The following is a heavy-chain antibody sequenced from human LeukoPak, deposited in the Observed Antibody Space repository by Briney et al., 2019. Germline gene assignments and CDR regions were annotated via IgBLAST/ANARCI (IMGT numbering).Heavy chain of an antibody. J-gene: IGHJ1*01. CDR3: AREPRDDIAAAGTLLFPH. V-gene: IGHV1-2*02. Sequence: GASVKVSCKASGYTFTGYYMHWVRQAPGQGLEWMGWINPNSGGTNYAQKFQGRVTMTRDTSISTAYMELSRLRSDDTAVYYCAREPRDDIAAAGTLLFPHWGQGTLVTVSS. D-gene: IGHD6-13*01. CDR1: GYTFTGYY. CDR2: INPNSGGT.